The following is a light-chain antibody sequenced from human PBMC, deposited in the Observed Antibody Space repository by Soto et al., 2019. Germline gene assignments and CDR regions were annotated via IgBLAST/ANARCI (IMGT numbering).Light chain of an antibody. CDR2: DAS. CDR3: QQRCHWSPIT. V-gene: IGKV3-11*01. Sequence: EIGFTLIHAQMSLSPWERATLSCSCSQSVKTFLVWYQQRPGQPPRLLIHDASHRAAGIPARFSGSGFGTDFTLTISSLVPEDAAVYYCQQRCHWSPITSVQGTGREI. CDR1: QSVKTF. J-gene: IGKJ5*01.